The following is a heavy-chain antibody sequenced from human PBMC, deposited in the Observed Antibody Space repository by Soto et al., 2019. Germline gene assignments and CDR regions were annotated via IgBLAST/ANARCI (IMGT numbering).Heavy chain of an antibody. CDR3: ARLIGIAARAFDI. V-gene: IGHV1-3*01. CDR1: GYTFTSYA. D-gene: IGHD6-6*01. CDR2: INAGNGNT. J-gene: IGHJ3*02. Sequence: VSVKVSCKASGYTFTSYAMHWVRQAPGQRLEWMGWINAGNGNTKYSQKFQGRVTITRDTSASTAYMELSSLRSEDTAVYYCARLIGIAARAFDIWGQGTMVTVS.